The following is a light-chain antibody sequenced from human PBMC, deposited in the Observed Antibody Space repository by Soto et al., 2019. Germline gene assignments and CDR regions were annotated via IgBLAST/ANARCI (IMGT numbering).Light chain of an antibody. Sequence: DIQMTQSPSTLSASIGDRVTITCRASQSISRWVAWYQQKPGEAPKVLIWDASSLQRGVPSRFSGSGSGTEFTLTISSLQPDDFATYYCQQYDTYWTFGQGTKVEI. CDR1: QSISRW. CDR3: QQYDTYWT. J-gene: IGKJ1*01. CDR2: DAS. V-gene: IGKV1-5*01.